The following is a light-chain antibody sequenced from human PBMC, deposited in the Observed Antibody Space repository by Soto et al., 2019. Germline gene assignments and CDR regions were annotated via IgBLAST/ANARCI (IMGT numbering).Light chain of an antibody. CDR2: GAS. CDR1: QIVISNY. J-gene: IGKJ5*01. CDR3: QHYGSSHPTT. V-gene: IGKV3-20*01. Sequence: ETVLTQSPGTLSLSPGERTTLSCRASQIVISNYLAWYQQKPGQAPRLLIYGASQRATGLPDRFSGSGSGTEFTLTISRLEPEDFAVYYCQHYGSSHPTTFGQRTRLEI.